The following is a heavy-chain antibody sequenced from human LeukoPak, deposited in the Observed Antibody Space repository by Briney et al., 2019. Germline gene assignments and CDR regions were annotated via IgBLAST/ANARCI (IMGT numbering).Heavy chain of an antibody. CDR1: GYIFTSYG. CDR3: AREYSSNMDV. V-gene: IGHV1-18*01. D-gene: IGHD6-19*01. J-gene: IGHJ6*03. CDR2: ISAYNGNT. Sequence: GASVKVSCKTSGYIFTSYGISWVRQAPGQGLEWMGWISAYNGNTNYAQKLQGRVTMTTDTSTSTGYMELRSLRSDDTAVYYCAREYSSNMDVWGKGTTVTVSS.